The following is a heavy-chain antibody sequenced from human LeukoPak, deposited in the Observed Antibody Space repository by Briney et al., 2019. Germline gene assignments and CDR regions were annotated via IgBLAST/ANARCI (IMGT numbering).Heavy chain of an antibody. Sequence: GGSLSLSCAASGFTFSSYWMHWVRQATGKALVWVSRNNSDGSSTRYAASVKGPFTISSDNAKNTLYLQMTSLRAEDTAVYYCARDAPPLGYWGQGTLVTVSS. CDR2: NNSDGSST. CDR3: ARDAPPLGY. V-gene: IGHV3-74*01. J-gene: IGHJ4*02. CDR1: GFTFSSYW.